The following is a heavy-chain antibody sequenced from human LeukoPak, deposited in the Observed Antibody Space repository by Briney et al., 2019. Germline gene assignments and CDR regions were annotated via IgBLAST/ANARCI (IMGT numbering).Heavy chain of an antibody. CDR1: GFTFSRYG. V-gene: IGHV3-33*06. CDR3: AKDPDWAFDI. D-gene: IGHD3-9*01. CDR2: IWYDGSNQ. Sequence: PGRSLRLSCAASGFTFSRYGMHWVRQAPRKGLEWGAVIWYDGSNQYYADSVNGRFTHYRDNSKNTLYLQMNSLRAEDTAVYYCAKDPDWAFDIWGQGTMVTVSS. J-gene: IGHJ3*02.